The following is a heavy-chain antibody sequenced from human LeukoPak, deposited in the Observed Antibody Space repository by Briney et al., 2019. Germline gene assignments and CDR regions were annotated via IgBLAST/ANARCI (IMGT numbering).Heavy chain of an antibody. CDR2: IYSGGST. Sequence: GGSLRLSCAASGFTVSSNYMTWVRQAPGKGLEWVSGIYSGGSTYYADSVKGRFTISRDNSKNTLYLQVNGLRGDDTAVYYCARSAVTGPGWIDPWGQGTLVTVSS. CDR1: GFTVSSNY. J-gene: IGHJ5*02. D-gene: IGHD6-19*01. CDR3: ARSAVTGPGWIDP. V-gene: IGHV3-53*01.